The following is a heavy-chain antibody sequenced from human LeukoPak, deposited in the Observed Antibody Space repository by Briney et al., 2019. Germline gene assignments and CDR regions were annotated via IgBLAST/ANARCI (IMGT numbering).Heavy chain of an antibody. D-gene: IGHD1-14*01. V-gene: IGHV3-23*01. CDR2: ISTGGGST. CDR3: ARRKYDSDGFDI. Sequence: GALRLSCAASGFTFSSYGMSWVRQAPGKGLEWVSAISTGGGSTYYADSVKGRLTISRENAKNSLYLQMNSLRAGDTAVYYCARRKYDSDGFDIWGQGTMVTVSS. J-gene: IGHJ3*02. CDR1: GFTFSSYG.